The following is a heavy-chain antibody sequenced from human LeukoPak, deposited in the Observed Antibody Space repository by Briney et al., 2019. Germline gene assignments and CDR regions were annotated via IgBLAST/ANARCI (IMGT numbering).Heavy chain of an antibody. CDR3: ARGARGYSYEARFDY. CDR1: GYTFTSYA. Sequence: ASVKVSCKASGYTFTSYAISWVRQAPGQGLEWMGGIIPIFGTANYAQKFQGRVTITADESTSTAYMELSSLRSEDTAVYYCARGARGYSYEARFDYWGQGTLVTVSS. V-gene: IGHV1-69*13. CDR2: IIPIFGTA. J-gene: IGHJ4*02. D-gene: IGHD5-18*01.